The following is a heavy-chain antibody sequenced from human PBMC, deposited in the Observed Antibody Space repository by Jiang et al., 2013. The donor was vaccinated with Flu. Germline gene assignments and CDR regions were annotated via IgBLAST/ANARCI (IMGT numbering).Heavy chain of an antibody. CDR3: AHAVLNYYDSDGYPYFDF. Sequence: KPTQTLTLTCTLSGFSLASSGEAVGWVRQPPGKALEWLALIYWDDDKRYRPSLRSSLTITKDTSKNQVVLTMTDVDPVDSATYYCAHAVLNYYDSDGYPYFDFWGQGTLVTVSA. CDR1: GFSLASSGEA. V-gene: IGHV2-5*02. J-gene: IGHJ4*02. D-gene: IGHD3-22*01. CDR2: IYWDDDK.